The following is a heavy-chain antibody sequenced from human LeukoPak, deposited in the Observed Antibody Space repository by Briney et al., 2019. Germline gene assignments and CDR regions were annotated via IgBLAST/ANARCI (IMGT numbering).Heavy chain of an antibody. V-gene: IGHV3-21*01. CDR2: ISSNSSYI. CDR1: GFTFSSYS. J-gene: IGHJ4*02. Sequence: GGSLRLSCAASGFTFSSYSMNWVRQAPGKWLEWVSSISSNSSYIYYADSVKGRFTISRDNAKNSLYLQMNSLRAEDTAVYYCAREVSEACSSTSCLYYFDYWGQGTLVTVSS. D-gene: IGHD2-2*01. CDR3: AREVSEACSSTSCLYYFDY.